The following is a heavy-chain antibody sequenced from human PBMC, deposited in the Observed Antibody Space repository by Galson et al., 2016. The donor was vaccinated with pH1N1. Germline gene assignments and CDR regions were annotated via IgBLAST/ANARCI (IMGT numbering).Heavy chain of an antibody. D-gene: IGHD6-13*01. CDR3: AKVVRGSSWPSFDY. CDR2: ISYDGSNK. Sequence: SLRLSCAASGFTFNKYGMHWVRQAPGKGLEWVAVISYDGSNKYYADSVKGRFTISRDDSKNMLYLQMNSLRAEDTAVYYCAKVVRGSSWPSFDYWGQGTLVTVFS. J-gene: IGHJ4*02. CDR1: GFTFNKYG. V-gene: IGHV3-30*18.